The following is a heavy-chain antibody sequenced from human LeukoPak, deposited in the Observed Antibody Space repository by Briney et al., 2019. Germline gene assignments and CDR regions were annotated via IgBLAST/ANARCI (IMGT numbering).Heavy chain of an antibody. D-gene: IGHD2/OR15-2a*01. CDR3: AREGPRGNSQFDY. J-gene: IGHJ4*02. Sequence: GRSLRLSCAASGFTFSSYGMHWVRHAPGRGLEWVALIWYDGSNKYYTDSVKGRLTISRDNSKNTLYLQMNSLRAEDTAIYYCAREGPRGNSQFDYWGQGTLVTVSS. CDR2: IWYDGSNK. CDR1: GFTFSSYG. V-gene: IGHV3-33*01.